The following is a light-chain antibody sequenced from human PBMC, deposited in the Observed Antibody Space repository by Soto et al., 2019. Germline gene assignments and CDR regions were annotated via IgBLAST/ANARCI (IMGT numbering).Light chain of an antibody. CDR1: SSNIGSRT. CDR2: SDN. CDR3: GAWDDSLHGVV. V-gene: IGLV1-44*01. J-gene: IGLJ2*01. Sequence: QSVLTQPPSASGTPGQRVTISCSGSSSNIGSRTVNWYQQLPGTAPKLLIYSDNQRPSGVPDRFFGSKSGTSASLAIYRLHSDDEADYYCGAWDDSLHGVVFGGGTQLTV.